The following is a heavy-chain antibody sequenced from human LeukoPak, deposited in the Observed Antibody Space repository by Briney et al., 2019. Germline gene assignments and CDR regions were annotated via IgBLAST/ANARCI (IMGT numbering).Heavy chain of an antibody. V-gene: IGHV1-24*01. J-gene: IGHJ4*02. CDR1: GYTLTELS. CDR2: FDPEDGET. D-gene: IGHD6-13*01. CDR3: ARDRAPGIAAAGPTFDY. Sequence: ASVKVSCKVSGYTLTELSMHWVRQAPGKGLEWMGGFDPEDGETIYAQKFQGRVTITADESTSTAYMELSSLRSEDTAVYYCARDRAPGIAAAGPTFDYWGQGTLVTVSS.